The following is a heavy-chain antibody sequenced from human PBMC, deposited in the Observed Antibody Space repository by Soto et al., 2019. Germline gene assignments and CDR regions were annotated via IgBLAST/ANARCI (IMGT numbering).Heavy chain of an antibody. CDR1: GGTFSSYA. D-gene: IGHD6-19*01. V-gene: IGHV1-69*13. Sequence: SVKVSCKASGGTFSSYAISWVRQAPGQGLEWMGGIIPIFGTANYAQKFQGRVTITADESTSTAYMELSSLRSEDTAVYYCASGGHIAVAGLDYYYYGMDVWGQGTTVTVSS. CDR3: ASGGHIAVAGLDYYYYGMDV. CDR2: IIPIFGTA. J-gene: IGHJ6*02.